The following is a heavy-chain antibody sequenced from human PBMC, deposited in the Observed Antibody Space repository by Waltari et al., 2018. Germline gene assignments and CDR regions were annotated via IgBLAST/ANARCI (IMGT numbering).Heavy chain of an antibody. CDR2: IYSTGST. CDR3: ARGGSSYYDAYGT. J-gene: IGHJ3*02. D-gene: IGHD6-13*01. Sequence: PSETLSLTCTVSGVSFNDDDTYWGWIRQPPGGGLEWLGSIYSTGSTYYKTSLKSRVTISIDTPNNQFSLKLTSVTAADTAVYFCARGGSSYYDAYGTWGQGTMVIVSS. V-gene: IGHV4-39*07. CDR1: GVSFNDDDTY.